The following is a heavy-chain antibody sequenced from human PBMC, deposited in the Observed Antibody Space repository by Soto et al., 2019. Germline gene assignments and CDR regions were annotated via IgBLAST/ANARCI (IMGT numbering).Heavy chain of an antibody. CDR3: ATDELGCPSGLSEGQLQQGAHYYGLDV. J-gene: IGHJ6*02. CDR1: GAAFTNYA. CDR2: LIPFFGTA. V-gene: IGHV1-69*01. Sequence: QVRLVQSGAEMRKPGSSVRVSCKASGAAFTNYAFYWVRQAPGQGLEWMGGLIPFFGTANYPQKFQGRVTITAVESTSTDYLELSSLRSADTAVYCCATDELGCPSGLSEGQLQQGAHYYGLDVGGQGTTGTVSS. D-gene: IGHD6-19*01.